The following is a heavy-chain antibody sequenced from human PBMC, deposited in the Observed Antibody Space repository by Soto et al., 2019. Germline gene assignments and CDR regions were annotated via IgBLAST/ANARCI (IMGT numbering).Heavy chain of an antibody. V-gene: IGHV3-23*01. CDR2: INYSGRTT. D-gene: IGHD3-3*01. Sequence: VQLLESGGGLVQPGGSLRLSRAASGFTFSNYAMSWVRQAPGKGLEWVSAINYSGRTTYNTDSVKGRFTISRDNSKNTLYLQMNSLRVEDTATYYCAKEGDLHDFWSGYGLDVWGQGTTVTVSS. J-gene: IGHJ6*02. CDR1: GFTFSNYA. CDR3: AKEGDLHDFWSGYGLDV.